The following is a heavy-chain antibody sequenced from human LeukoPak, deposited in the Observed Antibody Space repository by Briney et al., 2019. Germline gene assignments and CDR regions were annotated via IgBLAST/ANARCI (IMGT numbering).Heavy chain of an antibody. CDR3: ARVGEFSSSYYYYMDV. CDR2: IIPIFGTA. Sequence: SVKVSCKASGGTFSSYAISWVRQAPGQGLEWMGGIIPIFGTANYAQKFQGRVTITADESTSTAYMELSSLRSEDTAVYYCARVGEFSSSYYYYMDVWGKGTTVTISS. J-gene: IGHJ6*03. V-gene: IGHV1-69*13. D-gene: IGHD6-13*01. CDR1: GGTFSSYA.